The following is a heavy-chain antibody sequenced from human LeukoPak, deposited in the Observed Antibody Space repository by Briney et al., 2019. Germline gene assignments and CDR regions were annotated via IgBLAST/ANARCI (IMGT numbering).Heavy chain of an antibody. J-gene: IGHJ4*02. D-gene: IGHD6-19*01. CDR3: ARKVAVTGEEDY. CDR1: GYKFNSYW. V-gene: IGHV5-51*01. Sequence: GESLKISCKVSGYKFNSYWIGWVRQMPGKGLEWMGIIYPGDSDTRYSPSFRGQVTISADKSISTAYLQWSSLKASDTAMYYCARKVAVTGEEDYWGQGTLVTVSS. CDR2: IYPGDSDT.